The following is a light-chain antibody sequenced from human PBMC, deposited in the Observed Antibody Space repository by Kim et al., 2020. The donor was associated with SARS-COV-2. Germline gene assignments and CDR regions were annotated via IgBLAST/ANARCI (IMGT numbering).Light chain of an antibody. Sequence: DIQMTQSPSTLSVHVGDRVIITCRASQSVGGWLTWYQHKPGKAPKLLIYGASTLESGVPSRFSGSGSGTEFTLTISSLQPDDFATYYCQQYSTYSFTFGPGTKVDIK. J-gene: IGKJ3*01. V-gene: IGKV1-5*03. CDR1: QSVGGW. CDR3: QQYSTYSFT. CDR2: GAS.